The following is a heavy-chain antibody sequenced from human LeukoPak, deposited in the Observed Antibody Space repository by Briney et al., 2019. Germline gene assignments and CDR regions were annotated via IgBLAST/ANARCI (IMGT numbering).Heavy chain of an antibody. V-gene: IGHV3-30*03. CDR1: GFTFSSYG. J-gene: IGHJ6*02. D-gene: IGHD2-2*01. CDR3: VTGYCSSTSCYELFVDHYGMDV. Sequence: GGSLRLSCAASGFTFSSYGMHWVRQAPGKGLEWVAVISYDGSNKYYADSVKGRFTISRDNSKNTLYLQMNSLRAEDTAVYYCVTGYCSSTSCYELFVDHYGMDVWGQGTTVTVSS. CDR2: ISYDGSNK.